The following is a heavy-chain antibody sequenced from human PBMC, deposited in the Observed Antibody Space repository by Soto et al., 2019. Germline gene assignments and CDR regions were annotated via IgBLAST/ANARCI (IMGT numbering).Heavy chain of an antibody. CDR1: GYTFTSYG. V-gene: IGHV1-18*04. J-gene: IGHJ5*02. D-gene: IGHD6-19*01. Sequence: QVQLVQSGAEVKKPGASVKVSCKASGYTFTSYGVSWVRQAPGQGLEWMGWISAYNGNTNYAQKLQGRVTMTTDTSTSTAYMELRSLRSDDTAVYYCARYRGEPDAVAGRGDWFDPWGQGTLVTVSS. CDR3: ARYRGEPDAVAGRGDWFDP. CDR2: ISAYNGNT.